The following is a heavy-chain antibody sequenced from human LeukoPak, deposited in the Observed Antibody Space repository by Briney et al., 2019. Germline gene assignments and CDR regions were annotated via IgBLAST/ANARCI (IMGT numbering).Heavy chain of an antibody. J-gene: IGHJ4*02. CDR3: ARENWAPYD. CDR2: INWNGGST. CDR1: GFTFDDYG. D-gene: IGHD3-3*01. V-gene: IGHV3-20*04. Sequence: PGGSLRLSCAASGFTFDDYGMSWVRQAPGKELEWVSGINWNGGSTGYADTVKGRFIISRDNAKNLLYLQMNSLRAEDTAVYYCARENWAPYDWGQGTLVTVSS.